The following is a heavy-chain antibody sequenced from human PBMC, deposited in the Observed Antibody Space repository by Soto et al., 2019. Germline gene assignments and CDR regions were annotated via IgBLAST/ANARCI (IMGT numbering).Heavy chain of an antibody. J-gene: IGHJ6*02. CDR3: ARSTYYDIVTGSYYSSAMDV. D-gene: IGHD3-9*01. V-gene: IGHV3-53*01. Sequence: EVQLVESGGGLTQPGVSLRLSCAASGFTVGSNYMSWVRQAPGKGLEWVSVIYSEGTPYYADSVKGRFTISRENSNNTLYIHMNNLRAADTAVYYCARSTYYDIVTGSYYSSAMDVWGQGTTVTVSS. CDR1: GFTVGSNY. CDR2: IYSEGTP.